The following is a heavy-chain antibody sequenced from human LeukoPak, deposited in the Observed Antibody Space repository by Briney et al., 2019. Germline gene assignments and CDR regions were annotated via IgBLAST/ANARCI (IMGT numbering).Heavy chain of an antibody. D-gene: IGHD3-16*02. CDR3: ARHEYYDYVWGSYRSYYFDY. Sequence: SETLSLTCAVYGGSFSGYYWSWIRQPPGKGLEWIGEINHSGSTNYNPSLKSRVTISVDTSKNQFSLKLSSVTAADTAVYYCARHEYYDYVWGSYRSYYFDYWGQGTLVTVSS. CDR2: INHSGST. V-gene: IGHV4-34*01. CDR1: GGSFSGYY. J-gene: IGHJ4*02.